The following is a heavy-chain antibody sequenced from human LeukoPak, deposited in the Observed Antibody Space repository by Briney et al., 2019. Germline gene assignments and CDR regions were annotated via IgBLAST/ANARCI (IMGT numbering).Heavy chain of an antibody. V-gene: IGHV3-21*01. J-gene: IGHJ4*02. CDR2: ISSSSSYI. CDR1: GFTFSSYS. Sequence: GESLRLSCAASGFTFSSYSMNWVRQAPGKGLEWVASISSSSSYIYYADSVKGRFTISRDNAKHSLYLQMNSCRAGYRGVYYCARDAVLVPAAIGFDYWGQGTLVTVSS. D-gene: IGHD2-2*02. CDR3: ARDAVLVPAAIGFDY.